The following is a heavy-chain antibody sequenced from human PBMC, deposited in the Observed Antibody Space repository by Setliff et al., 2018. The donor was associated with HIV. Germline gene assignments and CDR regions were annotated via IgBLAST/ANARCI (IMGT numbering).Heavy chain of an antibody. J-gene: IGHJ3*01. Sequence: SGHTLVNPTHTCTLTWTFSGFSLRSSAGGGVGWIRQPPGKALEWLAIVYWDDDKRYSTSLNSRLTITKHTSKNQVVLTMSNMVPLDTGTSYCAHYYGDYYSALHVWGQGTMVTVSS. CDR1: GFSLRSSAGGG. CDR3: AHYYGDYYSALHV. V-gene: IGHV2-5*02. D-gene: IGHD4-17*01. CDR2: VYWDDDK.